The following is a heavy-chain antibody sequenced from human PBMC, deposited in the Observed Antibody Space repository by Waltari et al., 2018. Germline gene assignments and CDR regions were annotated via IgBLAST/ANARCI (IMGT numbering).Heavy chain of an antibody. CDR2: ISSSSSNR. Sequence: EAQLVESGGGLVKPVGSLSLSCASSAFTFITYRMNWVRQAPGKGLEWGSSISSSSSNRYYADSVKGRFTISRDNAKNSMYMQLNSLRVEDTAIYYCARGVSITETPWFAYWGQGTLVTVSS. V-gene: IGHV3-21*02. J-gene: IGHJ4*02. D-gene: IGHD5-12*01. CDR3: ARGVSITETPWFAY. CDR1: AFTFITYR.